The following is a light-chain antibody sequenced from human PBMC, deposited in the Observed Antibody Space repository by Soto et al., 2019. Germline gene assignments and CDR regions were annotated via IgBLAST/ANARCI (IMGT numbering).Light chain of an antibody. CDR1: SGDVGYYTL. Sequence: QSALTQPAAVSGSPGQSITISCTGVSGDVGYYTLVSWYQQHPAKAPKLIIYSNNNRPSGVPDRFSGSKSDTSASLAITGLQAEDEATYHCQSYDTTLSGSRVFGGGTKLTVL. CDR3: QSYDTTLSGSRV. CDR2: SNN. J-gene: IGLJ2*01. V-gene: IGLV2-14*02.